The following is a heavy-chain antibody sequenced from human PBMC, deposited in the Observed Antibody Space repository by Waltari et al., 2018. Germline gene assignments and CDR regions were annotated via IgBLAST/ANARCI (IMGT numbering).Heavy chain of an antibody. CDR2: ISSSNSYI. Sequence: EVQLVESGGGLVKPGGSLRLSCAASGFTFSSYSMNWVRQAPGKGLEWVAAISSSNSYIYYADSGKGRFTISRDNAKNSLYLQMNSLRAEDTAVYYCARVVYEGSGWFGYWGQGTLVTVSS. CDR3: ARVVYEGSGWFGY. J-gene: IGHJ5*01. D-gene: IGHD2-8*01. V-gene: IGHV3-21*01. CDR1: GFTFSSYS.